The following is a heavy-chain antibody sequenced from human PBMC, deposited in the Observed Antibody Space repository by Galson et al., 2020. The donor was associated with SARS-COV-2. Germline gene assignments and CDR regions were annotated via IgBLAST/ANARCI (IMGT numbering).Heavy chain of an antibody. D-gene: IGHD6-6*01. Sequence: KIGESLKISCKGSGYSFTSYWISWVRQMPGKGLEWMGRIDPSDSYTNYSPSFQGHVTISADKSISTAYLQWSSLKASDTAMYHCARFVYSSSAIDYWGQGTLVTVSS. CDR2: IDPSDSYT. J-gene: IGHJ4*02. CDR1: GYSFTSYW. CDR3: ARFVYSSSAIDY. V-gene: IGHV5-10-1*01.